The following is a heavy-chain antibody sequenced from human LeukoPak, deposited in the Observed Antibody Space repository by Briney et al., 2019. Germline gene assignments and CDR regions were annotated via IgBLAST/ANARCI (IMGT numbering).Heavy chain of an antibody. J-gene: IGHJ4*02. CDR3: ARNRGWLQFDY. D-gene: IGHD5-12*01. Sequence: GGSLRLSCAASGFSFSDHWLDWVRQAPEKGLEWVAHIKGDGSQKYYVDSVKGRFTISRDNAKTSLYLQMDSLRAEDTAVYYCARNRGWLQFDYWGQGTLVTVSS. CDR1: GFSFSDHW. V-gene: IGHV3-7*03. CDR2: IKGDGSQK.